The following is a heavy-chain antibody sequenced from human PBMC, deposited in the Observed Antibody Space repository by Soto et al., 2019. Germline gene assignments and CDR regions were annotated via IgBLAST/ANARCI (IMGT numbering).Heavy chain of an antibody. V-gene: IGHV1-2*04. D-gene: IGHD3-10*01. Sequence: GASVKVSCKASGYTFTGYYMHWVRQAPGQGLEWMGWINPNSGGTNYAQKFQGWVTMTRDTSISTAYMELSRLRSDDTAVYYCEITSGRLLGEDAFDIWGQGTMVTVSS. CDR3: EITSGRLLGEDAFDI. J-gene: IGHJ3*02. CDR2: INPNSGGT. CDR1: GYTFTGYY.